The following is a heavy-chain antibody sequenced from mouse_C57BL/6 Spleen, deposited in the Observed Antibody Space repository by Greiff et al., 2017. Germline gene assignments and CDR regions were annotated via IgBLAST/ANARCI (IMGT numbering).Heavy chain of an antibody. CDR3: AREAPGRVWYLDV. CDR2: ISSGGSYT. V-gene: IGHV5-6*01. J-gene: IGHJ1*03. Sequence: EVMLVESGGDLVKPGGSLKLSCAASGFTFSSYGMSWVRQTPDKRLEWVATISSGGSYTYYPDSVKGRCTISRDNAKNTLYVQMSSLKSEDTAMYYCAREAPGRVWYLDVWGTGTTVTVSS. CDR1: GFTFSSYG.